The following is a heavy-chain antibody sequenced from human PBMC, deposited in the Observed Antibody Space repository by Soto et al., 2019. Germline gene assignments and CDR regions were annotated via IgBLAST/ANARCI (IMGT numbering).Heavy chain of an antibody. V-gene: IGHV5-51*01. Sequence: EVQLVQSGAEVKKPGESLKISCKGSGYSFTSYWIGWVRQMPGKGLEWMGIIYPGDSDTRYSPSFQGQVTISADKSISTAYLQWSSLKASDTAMYYYARGTTIFGVVNMYNWFDPWGQGTLVTVSS. J-gene: IGHJ5*02. CDR2: IYPGDSDT. CDR1: GYSFTSYW. CDR3: ARGTTIFGVVNMYNWFDP. D-gene: IGHD3-3*01.